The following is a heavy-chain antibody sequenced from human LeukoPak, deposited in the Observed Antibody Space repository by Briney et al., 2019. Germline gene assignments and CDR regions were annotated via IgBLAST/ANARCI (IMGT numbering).Heavy chain of an antibody. CDR1: GFTVSSNY. V-gene: IGHV3-53*04. CDR2: IYSGGST. J-gene: IGHJ6*02. CDR3: ARDRVDILTGKTYYYYGMDV. D-gene: IGHD3-9*01. Sequence: SGGSLRLSCAASGFTVSSNYMSWVRQAPGKGLEWVSVIYSGGSTYYADSVKGRFTISRHNSKNTLYLQMNSLRAEDTAVYYCARDRVDILTGKTYYYYGMDVWGQGTTVTVSS.